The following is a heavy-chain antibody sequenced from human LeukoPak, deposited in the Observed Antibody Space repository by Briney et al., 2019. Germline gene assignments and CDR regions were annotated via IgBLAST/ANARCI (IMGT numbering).Heavy chain of an antibody. CDR1: GFTFSSYT. V-gene: IGHV3-21*01. J-gene: IGHJ4*02. CDR2: ISSSINYI. Sequence: GGSLRLSCAASGFTFSSYTMSCVREAPGKGLEWVASISSSINYIYHADSIKGRFTISRDDAQNSVYLQMNSLKDEDTAVYYCAKSRTSSPYDKNLNFWGRGTLVIVSS. D-gene: IGHD1-14*01. CDR3: AKSRTSSPYDKNLNF.